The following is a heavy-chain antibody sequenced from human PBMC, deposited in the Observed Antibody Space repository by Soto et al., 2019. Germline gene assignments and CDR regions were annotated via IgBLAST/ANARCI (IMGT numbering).Heavy chain of an antibody. CDR2: FDPEDGET. CDR3: ATHKGDSLILPQTKGLGFDY. Sequence: ASVKVSCKVSGCTLTELSMHWVRQAPGKGLEWMGGFDPEDGETIYAQKFQGRVTMTEDTSTDTAYMELSSLRFEDTAVYYCATHKGDSLILPQTKGLGFDYWG. CDR1: GCTLTELS. J-gene: IGHJ4*01. V-gene: IGHV1-24*01. D-gene: IGHD5-18*01.